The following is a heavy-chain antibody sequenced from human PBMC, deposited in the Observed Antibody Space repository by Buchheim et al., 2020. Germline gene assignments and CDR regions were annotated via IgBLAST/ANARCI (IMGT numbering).Heavy chain of an antibody. CDR2: ISSSSSYI. D-gene: IGHD1-7*01. J-gene: IGHJ6*02. CDR3: ARDRITGTADGMDV. CDR1: GFTFSTYS. V-gene: IGHV3-21*01. Sequence: EVQLVESGGGLVKPGGSLRLSCAASGFTFSTYSMNWVRQAPGKGLEWVSSISSSSSYIYYADSVKGRFTISRDNAKNSLYLQMNSLSAEDTAVYYCARDRITGTADGMDVWGQGTT.